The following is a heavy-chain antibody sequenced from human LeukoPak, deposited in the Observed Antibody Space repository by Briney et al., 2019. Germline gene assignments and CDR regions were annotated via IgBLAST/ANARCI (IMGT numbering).Heavy chain of an antibody. CDR1: GFTFSSYE. D-gene: IGHD3-10*01. V-gene: IGHV3-48*03. Sequence: GGSLRLSCAASGFTFSSYEMNWVRQAPRKGLEWVSYISSSGSTIYYADSVKGRFTISRDNAKNSLYLQMNSLRAEDTAVYYCAREGALWFGESRAFDIWGQGTMVTVSS. CDR2: ISSSGSTI. J-gene: IGHJ3*02. CDR3: AREGALWFGESRAFDI.